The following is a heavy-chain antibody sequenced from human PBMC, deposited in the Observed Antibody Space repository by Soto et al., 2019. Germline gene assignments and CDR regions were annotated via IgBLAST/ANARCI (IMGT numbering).Heavy chain of an antibody. D-gene: IGHD2-15*01. CDR3: ARSTIVDIVVERQKWFDP. CDR1: GYTFNTYD. Sequence: QVHLVQSGAEVKKPGSSVKVSCRTSGYTFNTYDINWVRQATGQGLEWIGWMNVNTGYTKYAQKFQGRVNMTRSTSITEPCRERSGLSDDDSAARYCARSTIVDIVVERQKWFDPWGQGTLVTVSS. CDR2: MNVNTGYT. V-gene: IGHV1-8*01. J-gene: IGHJ5*02.